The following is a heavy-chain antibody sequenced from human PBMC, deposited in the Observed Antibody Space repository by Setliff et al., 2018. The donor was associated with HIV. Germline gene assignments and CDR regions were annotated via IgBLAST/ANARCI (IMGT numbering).Heavy chain of an antibody. CDR2: INPSGGST. D-gene: IGHD6-13*01. J-gene: IGHJ3*01. CDR3: ARGGIAAADKRDINF. CDR1: GYIFTSYY. V-gene: IGHV1-46*01. Sequence: ASVKVSCKASGYIFTSYYMHWVRQAPGQGLEWLGVINPSGGSTDYAQTFMDRVTMTKDTSTATVNMELRSLTSDDTAVYYCARGGIAAADKRDINFWGQGTMVTVSS.